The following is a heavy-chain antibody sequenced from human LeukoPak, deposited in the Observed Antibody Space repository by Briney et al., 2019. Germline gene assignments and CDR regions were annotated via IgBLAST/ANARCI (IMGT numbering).Heavy chain of an antibody. CDR3: ARGSLGYCSSTSCWRGFQH. CDR2: IKQDGSEK. V-gene: IGHV3-7*01. Sequence: QSGGSLRLSCAASGFTFSSYWMSWVRQAPGKGLEWVANIKQDGSEKYYVDSVKGRFTISRDNAKNSLYLQMNSLRAEDTAVYYCARGSLGYCSSTSCWRGFQHWGQGTLVTVSS. CDR1: GFTFSSYW. D-gene: IGHD2-2*01. J-gene: IGHJ1*01.